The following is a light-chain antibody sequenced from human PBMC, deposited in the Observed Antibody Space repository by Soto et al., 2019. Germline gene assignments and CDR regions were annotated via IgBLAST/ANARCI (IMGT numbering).Light chain of an antibody. J-gene: IGLJ1*01. V-gene: IGLV1-51*01. CDR1: SSNIGNNY. CDR2: DNH. Sequence: QSVLTQPPSVSAAPGQKVTISYSGSSSNIGNNYVSWFQQLPGTAPKLLIYDNHKRPSGIPDRFSGSKSGTSATLGITGLQTGDEADYYCGTWDNSLSAGVFGTGTKVTVL. CDR3: GTWDNSLSAGV.